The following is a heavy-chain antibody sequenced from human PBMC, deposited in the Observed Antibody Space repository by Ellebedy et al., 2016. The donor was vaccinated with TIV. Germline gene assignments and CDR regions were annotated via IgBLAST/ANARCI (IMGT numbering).Heavy chain of an antibody. CDR2: IKQDGSDT. J-gene: IGHJ5*02. CDR3: AGSSGWSGEGGS. D-gene: IGHD6-13*01. CDR1: GFTFSSFW. V-gene: IGHV3-7*03. Sequence: GESLKISXAASGFTFSSFWMTWFRQAPGKGLEWVANIKQDGSDTNYVDSVKGRFTISRDNTKNTLYLHMSSLRDEDTAVYYCAGSSGWSGEGGSWGQGTRVTVSS.